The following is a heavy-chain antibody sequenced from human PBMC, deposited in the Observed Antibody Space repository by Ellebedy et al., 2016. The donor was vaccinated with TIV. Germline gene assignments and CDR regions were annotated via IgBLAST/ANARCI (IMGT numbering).Heavy chain of an antibody. CDR1: GGTFSSYA. V-gene: IGHV1-69*13. D-gene: IGHD3-22*01. CDR2: IIPIFGTA. J-gene: IGHJ4*02. CDR3: HYYDSSGYRDFDY. Sequence: AASVKVSCKASGGTFSSYAISWARQAPGQGLEWMGGIIPIFGTANYAQKFQGRVTITADESTSTAYMELSSLRSEDTAVYYCHYYDSSGYRDFDYWGQGTLVTVSS.